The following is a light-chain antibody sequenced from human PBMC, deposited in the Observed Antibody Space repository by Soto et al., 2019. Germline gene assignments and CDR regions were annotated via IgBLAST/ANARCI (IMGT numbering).Light chain of an antibody. J-gene: IGKJ3*01. V-gene: IGKV3-15*01. Sequence: EIVMTQSPATLSVSPGERATLSCRASQSVSGNLAWYQQKPGQAPRLLLYGASTRATRIPARFSGSGSGTEFTLTISSLQSEDFAVYYCQQDNNWPPFTFGPGTKVDIK. CDR1: QSVSGN. CDR2: GAS. CDR3: QQDNNWPPFT.